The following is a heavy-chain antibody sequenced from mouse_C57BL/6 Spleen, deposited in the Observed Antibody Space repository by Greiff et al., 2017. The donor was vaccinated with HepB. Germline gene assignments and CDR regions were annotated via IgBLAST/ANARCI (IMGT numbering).Heavy chain of an antibody. CDR2: INYDGSST. Sequence: EVKVVESEGGLVQPGSSMKLSCTASGFTFSDYYMAWVRQVPEKGLEWVANINYDGSSTYYLDSLKSRFIISRDNAKNILYLQMSSLKSEDTATYYCARVDGYLYWYFDVWGTGTTVTVSS. CDR3: ARVDGYLYWYFDV. J-gene: IGHJ1*03. V-gene: IGHV5-16*01. D-gene: IGHD2-3*01. CDR1: GFTFSDYY.